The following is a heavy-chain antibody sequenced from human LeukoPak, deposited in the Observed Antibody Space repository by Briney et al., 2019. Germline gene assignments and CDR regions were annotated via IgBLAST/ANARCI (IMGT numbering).Heavy chain of an antibody. Sequence: GGSLTLSCAASGFTFSSYAMHWVRQAPGKGLELEAVISNDGSNKYYADSVKSRLTISRENSNNTLSPQMNSLRAEDTAVYYCAGGSPKKRYYYESSGYYLDYWGRGTLVTVSS. CDR1: GFTFSSYA. D-gene: IGHD3-22*01. V-gene: IGHV3-30*07. CDR3: AGGSPKKRYYYESSGYYLDY. J-gene: IGHJ4*02. CDR2: ISNDGSNK.